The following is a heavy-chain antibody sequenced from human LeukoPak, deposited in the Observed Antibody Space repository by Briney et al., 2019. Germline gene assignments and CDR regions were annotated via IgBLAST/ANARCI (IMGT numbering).Heavy chain of an antibody. V-gene: IGHV3-23*01. J-gene: IGHJ4*02. CDR3: AKRTSYGNFDY. CDR1: GFSFTNYA. Sequence: PGGSLRLSCAASGFSFTNYAMSWVRRAPGKGLEWVSSISGSGSGTYYADSVKGRFTISRDNSKNTLYLQMNGLRAEDTAIYYCAKRTSYGNFDYWGQGTLVTVSS. D-gene: IGHD5-18*01. CDR2: ISGSGSGT.